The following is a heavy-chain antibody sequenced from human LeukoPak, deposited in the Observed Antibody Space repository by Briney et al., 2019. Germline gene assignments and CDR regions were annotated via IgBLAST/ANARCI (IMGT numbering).Heavy chain of an antibody. J-gene: IGHJ4*02. CDR1: GFSFSSYA. CDR3: AKVSTANYCSSTCYPDC. V-gene: IGHV3-30*18. CDR2: ISYDGRSK. D-gene: IGHD2-2*01. Sequence: GGSLRLSCAASGFSFSSYAMHWVRQAPGKGLEWVGVISYDGRSKYYADSVKGRFTISRDNSKNTLSLQMNGLRAEDTAVYYCAKVSTANYCSSTCYPDCWGQGTLVTVSS.